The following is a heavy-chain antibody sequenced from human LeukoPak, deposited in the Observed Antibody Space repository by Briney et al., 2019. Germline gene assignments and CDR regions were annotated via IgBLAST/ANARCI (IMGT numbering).Heavy chain of an antibody. CDR3: TRDCSGASCYEEMDY. D-gene: IGHD2-15*01. CDR2: IRSKAFGATT. Sequence: GGSLRLSCKPSGFAFGDYAMSWVRQAPGKGLEWVGSIRSKAFGATTDYAASVKGRFTVSRDDSKSIAYLQMNSLKTDDTAVYYCTRDCSGASCYEEMDYWGQGTLVTVSS. CDR1: GFAFGDYA. J-gene: IGHJ4*02. V-gene: IGHV3-49*04.